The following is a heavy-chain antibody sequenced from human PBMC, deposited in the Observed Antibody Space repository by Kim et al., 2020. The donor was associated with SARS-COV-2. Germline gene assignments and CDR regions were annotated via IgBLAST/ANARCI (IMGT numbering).Heavy chain of an antibody. Sequence: GGSLRLSCAASGFTFSSYAMSWVRQAPGKGLEWVSAISGSGGSTYYADSVKGRFTISRDNSKNTLYLQMNSLRAEDTAVYYCAKLALWEQWPPGAFDYWGQGTLVTVSS. V-gene: IGHV3-23*01. J-gene: IGHJ4*02. D-gene: IGHD6-19*01. CDR3: AKLALWEQWPPGAFDY. CDR2: ISGSGGST. CDR1: GFTFSSYA.